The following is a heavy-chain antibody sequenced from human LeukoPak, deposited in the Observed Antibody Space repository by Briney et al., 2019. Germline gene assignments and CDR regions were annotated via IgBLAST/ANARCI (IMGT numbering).Heavy chain of an antibody. V-gene: IGHV4-34*01. CDR2: INHSGST. CDR3: ARGLNDSWTGENY. D-gene: IGHD3-3*01. CDR1: DGSFSGYY. J-gene: IGHJ4*02. Sequence: SETLSLTCAVYDGSFSGYYWSWIRQPPGKGLEWIGEINHSGSTNYNPSLKSRVTISLDTSKSQFSLKVRYVAAADTAVYYCARGLNDSWTGENYWGQGTLVTVSS.